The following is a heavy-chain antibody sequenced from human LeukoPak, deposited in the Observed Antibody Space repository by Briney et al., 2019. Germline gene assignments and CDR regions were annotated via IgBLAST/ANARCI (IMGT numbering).Heavy chain of an antibody. J-gene: IGHJ4*02. D-gene: IGHD3-9*01. CDR3: ARALKLRYFDWLPQPFDY. CDR2: FDPEDGET. Sequence: ASVKVSCKVSGYTLTELSMHWVRQAPGKGLEWMGGFDPEDGETIYAQKFQGRVTMTEDTSTDTAYMELSSLRSEDTAVYYCARALKLRYFDWLPQPFDYWGQGTLVTVSS. V-gene: IGHV1-24*01. CDR1: GYTLTELS.